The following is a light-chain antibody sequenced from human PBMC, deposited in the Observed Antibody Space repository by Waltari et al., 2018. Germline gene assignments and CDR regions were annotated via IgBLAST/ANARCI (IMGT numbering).Light chain of an antibody. CDR3: QHYSGFSRT. Sequence: DIQMTQSPSTLSASVGDRVTITCRASQNINSWLTWYQQRPGKAPKHRIYKASTSQSGAPSRCSGSGSGTDFTLSISSLQPDDFGTYYCQHYSGFSRTFGQGTKVEIK. J-gene: IGKJ1*01. V-gene: IGKV1-5*03. CDR2: KAS. CDR1: QNINSW.